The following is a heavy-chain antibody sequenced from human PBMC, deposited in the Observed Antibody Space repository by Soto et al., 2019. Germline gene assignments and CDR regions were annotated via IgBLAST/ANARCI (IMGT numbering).Heavy chain of an antibody. CDR3: AKDPFTAFDI. CDR1: GFTFSNYA. Sequence: GGSLRLSCAASGFTFSNYAMSWVRQAPGKGLEWVSGISGSGSSTYYANSVKGRFTISRDNSKNTLYLQMNSLRAEDTAVYYCAKDPFTAFDIWGQGTMVTVSS. J-gene: IGHJ3*02. V-gene: IGHV3-23*01. CDR2: ISGSGSST.